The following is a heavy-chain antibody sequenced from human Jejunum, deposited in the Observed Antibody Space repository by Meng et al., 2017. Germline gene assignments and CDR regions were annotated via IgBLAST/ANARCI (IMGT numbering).Heavy chain of an antibody. V-gene: IGHV4-31*03. CDR3: ARGDTGYSGYVFGY. D-gene: IGHD5-12*01. CDR2: IYYSGST. Sequence: QAQLQEPGPGLVKPSQTLSLTCSVSGGSITTVGYYWSWIRQHPGKGLEWIGHIYYSGSTHYNPSLKSRVTISIDTSQNQFSLKLSSVTAADTAVYYCARGDTGYSGYVFGYWGQGTLVTVSS. CDR1: GGSITTVGYY. J-gene: IGHJ4*02.